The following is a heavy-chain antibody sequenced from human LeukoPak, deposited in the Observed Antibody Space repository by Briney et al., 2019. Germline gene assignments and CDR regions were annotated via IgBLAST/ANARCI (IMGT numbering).Heavy chain of an antibody. J-gene: IGHJ4*02. CDR3: AKGTDTSGRQNFDI. CDR1: GFTFTSYA. CDR2: ISASGAAT. D-gene: IGHD6-19*01. Sequence: AGSLRLSCEASGFTFTSYAMHWVRQAPGKGLKRVSSISASGAATFYTDSINGRFTISRGNAKKTVFLQMKSLRPGDTALYYCAKGTDTSGRQNFDIWGQGTLVTVSS. V-gene: IGHV3-23*01.